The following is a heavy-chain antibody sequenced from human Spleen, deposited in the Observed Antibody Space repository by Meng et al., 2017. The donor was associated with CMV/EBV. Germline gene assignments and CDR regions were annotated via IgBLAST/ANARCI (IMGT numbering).Heavy chain of an antibody. Sequence: ASVKVSCKASGYIFTNCGISWVRQAPGKRLEWMGWVSAYNDDTNYAQMFQGSVTMTTDTSTSTAYMEMRSLRSDDTAVYYCARDSSAWYYSYYGMDVWGQGTTVTVSS. D-gene: IGHD6-19*01. V-gene: IGHV1-18*01. CDR2: VSAYNDDT. CDR1: GYIFTNCG. CDR3: ARDSSAWYYSYYGMDV. J-gene: IGHJ6*02.